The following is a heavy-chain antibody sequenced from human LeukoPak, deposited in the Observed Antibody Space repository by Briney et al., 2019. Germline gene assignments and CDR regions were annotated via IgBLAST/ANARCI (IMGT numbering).Heavy chain of an antibody. CDR3: ARTGFWSGYITD. D-gene: IGHD3-3*01. J-gene: IGHJ4*02. V-gene: IGHV1-2*06. CDR1: GYTFTGYY. CDR2: INPNNGAT. Sequence: ASVKVSCKASGYTFTGYYMHWVRQAPGQGLEWMGRINPNNGATNYAQKLQGRVTITGDTSISTAYMELSSLRSDDTAVYYCARTGFWSGYITDWGQGTLVTVSS.